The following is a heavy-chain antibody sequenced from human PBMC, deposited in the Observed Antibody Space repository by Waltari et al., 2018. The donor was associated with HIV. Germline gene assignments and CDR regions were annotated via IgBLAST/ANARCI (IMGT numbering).Heavy chain of an antibody. CDR3: ARDSPTIGDY. CDR1: GFTVSSNY. D-gene: IGHD3-3*01. J-gene: IGHJ4*02. CDR2: VYSGGST. V-gene: IGHV3-53*01. Sequence: EVQLVESGGGLIQPGGSLRLACAASGFTVSSNYMSWVRQAPGKGLEWFSVVYSGGSTYYADSLKGRFTISRDNSKNTLYLQMNSLRAEDTAVYYCARDSPTIGDYWGQGTLVTVSS.